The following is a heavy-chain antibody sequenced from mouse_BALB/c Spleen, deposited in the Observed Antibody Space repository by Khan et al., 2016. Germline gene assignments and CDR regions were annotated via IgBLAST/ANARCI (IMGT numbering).Heavy chain of an antibody. CDR1: GFTFSNFG. CDR3: GRGDF. V-gene: IGHV5-17*02. Sequence: EVELVESGGGLVQPGGSRKLSCAASGFTFSNFGMHWVRQAPEKGLEWVAFISSGSSTIYYADTVKGRFTVSRDNPKNTLFLQMTSLGSEDTAMCCGGRGDFWGQGTTLTVSS. J-gene: IGHJ2*01. CDR2: ISSGSSTI.